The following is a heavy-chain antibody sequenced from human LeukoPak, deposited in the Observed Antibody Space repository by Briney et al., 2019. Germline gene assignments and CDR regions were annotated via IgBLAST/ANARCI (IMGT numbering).Heavy chain of an antibody. J-gene: IGHJ3*02. CDR2: ISWNSGSI. D-gene: IGHD4-17*01. CDR3: AKDFAYGDYDAFDI. V-gene: IGHV3-9*01. CDR1: GFTFDDYA. Sequence: GGSLRLSCAASGFTFDDYAMPWVRQAPGKGLEWVSGISWNSGSIGYADSVKGRFTISRDNAKNSLYLQMNSLRAEDTALYYCAKDFAYGDYDAFDIWGQGTMVTVSS.